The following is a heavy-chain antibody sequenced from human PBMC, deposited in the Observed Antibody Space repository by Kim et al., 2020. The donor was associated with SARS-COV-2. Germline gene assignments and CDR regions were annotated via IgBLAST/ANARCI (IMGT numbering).Heavy chain of an antibody. CDR3: ARKIRFLEWHGMDV. J-gene: IGHJ6*02. Sequence: ADSVKGRFTISRDNSKTPLYRQMNSLRAEDTAVYYCARKIRFLEWHGMDVWGQGTTVTVSS. V-gene: IGHV3-30*07. D-gene: IGHD3-3*01.